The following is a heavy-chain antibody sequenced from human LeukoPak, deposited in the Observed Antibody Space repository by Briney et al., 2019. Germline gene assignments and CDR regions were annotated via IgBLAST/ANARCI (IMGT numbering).Heavy chain of an antibody. CDR1: GYSFTSYW. CDR3: ARRGSSDYYYYYMDV. V-gene: IGHV5-51*01. J-gene: IGHJ6*03. D-gene: IGHD6-6*01. CDR2: IYPGDSDT. Sequence: GESLKISCKGSGYSFTSYWIGWVRQMPGKGLEWMGIIYPGDSDTRYSPSFQGQVTISADKSISTAYLQWSSLKASDTAMYYCARRGSSDYYYYYMDVWGKGTTVTVSS.